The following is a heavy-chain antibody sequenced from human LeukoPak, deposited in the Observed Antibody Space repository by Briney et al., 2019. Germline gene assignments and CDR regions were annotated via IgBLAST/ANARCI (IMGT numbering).Heavy chain of an antibody. Sequence: GGSLRLSCAASGFTFSSYWMHWVRQAPGKGLVWVSRINSDGSTTNNADSVKGRFTISRDNAKSTLFLQMNSLRAEDTAVYYCARDPYSSNYDAFDIWGQGTMVTVSS. CDR3: ARDPYSSNYDAFDI. D-gene: IGHD6-13*01. CDR1: GFTFSSYW. J-gene: IGHJ3*02. V-gene: IGHV3-74*01. CDR2: INSDGSTT.